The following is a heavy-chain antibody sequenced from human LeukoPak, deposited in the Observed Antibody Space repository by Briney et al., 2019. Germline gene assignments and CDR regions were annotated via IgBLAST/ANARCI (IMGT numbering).Heavy chain of an antibody. V-gene: IGHV3-66*01. CDR1: GFTVSSNY. CDR3: ARDPSSLYDSSGYYYYYYGMDV. Sequence: GGSLRLSCAASGFTVSSNYMSWVRQAPGKGLEWVSVVYSGGSTYYADSVKGRFTISRDNSKNTLYLQMNSLRAEDAAVYYCARDPSSLYDSSGYYYYYYGMDVWGQGTTVTVSS. CDR2: VYSGGST. D-gene: IGHD3-22*01. J-gene: IGHJ6*02.